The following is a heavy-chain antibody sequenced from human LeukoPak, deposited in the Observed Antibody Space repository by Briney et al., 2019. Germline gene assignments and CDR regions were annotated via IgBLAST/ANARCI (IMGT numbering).Heavy chain of an antibody. CDR1: GFTFSTYA. CDR2: ISFDGSTK. CDR3: ARDQEEYQLVFHASDF. V-gene: IGHV3-30-3*01. D-gene: IGHD2-2*01. Sequence: GRSLRLSCAASGFTFSTYAMHWVRQAPGKGLEWVADISFDGSTKYYADFVKGRFTISRDNSKNTLYLQMSSLRTEDTAVYYCARDQEEYQLVFHASDFWGQGTMVTVSS. J-gene: IGHJ3*01.